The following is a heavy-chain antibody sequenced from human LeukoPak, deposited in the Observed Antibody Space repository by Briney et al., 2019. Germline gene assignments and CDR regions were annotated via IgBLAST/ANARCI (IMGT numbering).Heavy chain of an antibody. CDR3: AKDLVYYDSSGYGLDY. V-gene: IGHV1-24*01. D-gene: IGHD3-22*01. CDR1: GYTLTELS. CDR2: FDPEDGET. J-gene: IGHJ4*02. Sequence: DSVKVSCKVSGYTLTELSMHWVRQAPGKGLEWMGGFDPEDGETIYAQKFQGRVTMTEDTSTDTAYMELSSLRSEDTAVYYCAKDLVYYDSSGYGLDYWGQGTLVTVSS.